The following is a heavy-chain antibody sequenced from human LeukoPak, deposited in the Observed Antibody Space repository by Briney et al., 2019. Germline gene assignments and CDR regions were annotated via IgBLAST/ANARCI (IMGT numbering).Heavy chain of an antibody. CDR3: ARDGGYSYGYGFDY. D-gene: IGHD5-18*01. J-gene: IGHJ4*02. CDR1: GFIASSDY. V-gene: IGHV3-66*01. Sequence: GGSLRLSCAASGFIASSDYMSWVRQSPGKGLEWVSVIYSGDRTYYADSVKGRFTISSDSSKNTLYLQMNSLRAEDTAVYYCARDGGYSYGYGFDYWGQGTLVTVSS. CDR2: IYSGDRT.